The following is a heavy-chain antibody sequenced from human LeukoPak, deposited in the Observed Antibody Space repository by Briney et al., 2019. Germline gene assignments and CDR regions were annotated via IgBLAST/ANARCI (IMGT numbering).Heavy chain of an antibody. CDR3: ARDPGDYGDYRFDS. CDR1: GGSISGYY. Sequence: SETLSLTCTVSGGSISGYYWSWIRQPAGKGLEWIGRIHTSGSTNYNPSLKSRVSMSLDTSKNQFSLKLSSVTAADTAVYYCARDPGDYGDYRFDSWGQGTLVTVSS. V-gene: IGHV4-4*07. CDR2: IHTSGST. J-gene: IGHJ4*02. D-gene: IGHD4-17*01.